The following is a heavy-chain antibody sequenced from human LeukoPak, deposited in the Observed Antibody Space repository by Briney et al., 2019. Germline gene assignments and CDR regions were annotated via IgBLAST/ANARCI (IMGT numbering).Heavy chain of an antibody. CDR2: ISTYNGNT. Sequence: ASVKVSCKASGYTFINYGINWVRQAPGQGLEWMGWISTYNGNTVYAQKLQGRVTMTTDTSTSTAYMELRSLRSDDTAVYYCARVPPLWFGESDNWFDPWGQGTLVTVSS. D-gene: IGHD3-10*01. V-gene: IGHV1-18*01. CDR3: ARVPPLWFGESDNWFDP. CDR1: GYTFINYG. J-gene: IGHJ5*02.